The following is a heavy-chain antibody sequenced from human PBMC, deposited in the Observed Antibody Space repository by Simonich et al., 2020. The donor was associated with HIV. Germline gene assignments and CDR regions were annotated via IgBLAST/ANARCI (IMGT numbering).Heavy chain of an antibody. CDR2: INQMGST. CDR3: ARIGPDYYRGYYYVDV. J-gene: IGHJ6*03. D-gene: IGHD3-10*01. V-gene: IGHV4-34*01. Sequence: QVQLQQWGAGLLKPSETLSLTCAVYGGSFSGYYWTWIRQPPGKGLEWIGEINQMGSTNYNPSLKSRVPISVDTSKKQISLKVRSVTAADTAVYYCARIGPDYYRGYYYVDVWGKGTTVSVSS. CDR1: GGSFSGYY.